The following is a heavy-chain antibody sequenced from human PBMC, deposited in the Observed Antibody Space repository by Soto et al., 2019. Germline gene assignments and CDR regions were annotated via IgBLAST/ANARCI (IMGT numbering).Heavy chain of an antibody. V-gene: IGHV3-30*04. CDR2: ISFDGKNQ. CDR1: GFTFGSYA. J-gene: IGHJ4*02. CDR3: ARSRGYTYDFDY. D-gene: IGHD5-18*01. Sequence: GGSLRLSCAASGFTFGSYAIHWVRQAPGKGLEWVAFISFDGKNQYYADSVKGRFTISRDNSKNTVFLQVNSLRIGDTAFYYCARSRGYTYDFDYWGQGTLVTVSS.